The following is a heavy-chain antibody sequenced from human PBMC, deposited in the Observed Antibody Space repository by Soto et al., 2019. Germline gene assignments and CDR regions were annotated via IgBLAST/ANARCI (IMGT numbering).Heavy chain of an antibody. CDR3: ARAVVVTPNYYYMDV. CDR2: INHSGST. V-gene: IGHV4-34*01. CDR1: GGSFSGYY. Sequence: SETLSLTCAVYGGSFSGYYWSWIRQPPGKGLEWIGEINHSGSTNYNPSLKSRVTISVDTSKNQFSLKLSSVTAADTAVYYCARAVVVTPNYYYMDVWGKGTTVTVSS. J-gene: IGHJ6*03. D-gene: IGHD2-2*01.